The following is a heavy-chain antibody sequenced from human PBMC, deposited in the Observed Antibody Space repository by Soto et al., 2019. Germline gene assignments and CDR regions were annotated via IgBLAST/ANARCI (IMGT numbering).Heavy chain of an antibody. CDR1: GLSFRGYY. J-gene: IGHJ5*02. CDR3: ARGSRARRFDP. CDR2: INHSGST. V-gene: IGHV4-34*01. D-gene: IGHD5-12*01. Sequence: SETLSLTCAFYGLSFRGYYWSWIRQPPGKGLEWIGEINHSGSTNYNPSLKSRVTISVDTSKNQFSLKLSSVTAADTAVYYCARGSRARRFDPWGQGTLVTVSS.